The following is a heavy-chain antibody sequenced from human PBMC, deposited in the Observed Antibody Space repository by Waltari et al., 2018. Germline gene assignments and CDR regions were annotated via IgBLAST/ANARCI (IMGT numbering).Heavy chain of an antibody. D-gene: IGHD3-16*01. CDR1: GFRFSRYA. J-gene: IGHJ4*02. CDR2: IPFDGSNQ. Sequence: QVQLVETGGGVVQPGGSLRLSCAASGFRFSRYARHLVRQAPGKGLEWVASIPFDGSNQYYVDSVRGRFTLSRDNTNNTLILQMNSLRPDDTAVYYCAKPRPGGTFFDSWGRGTLVTVS. CDR3: AKPRPGGTFFDS. V-gene: IGHV3-30*02.